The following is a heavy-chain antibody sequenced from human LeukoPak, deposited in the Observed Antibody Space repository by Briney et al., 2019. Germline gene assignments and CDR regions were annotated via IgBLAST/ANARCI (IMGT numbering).Heavy chain of an antibody. CDR3: ARLDYGDYGVVY. J-gene: IGHJ4*02. CDR1: GYTFTSYG. D-gene: IGHD4-17*01. V-gene: IGHV1-18*04. CDR2: ISAYNGNA. Sequence: ASVKVACTASGYTFTSYGISWVRQAPGQGLEWMGWISAYNGNANYAQKLQGRVTMTTDTSTSTAYMELRSLRSDDTAVYYCARLDYGDYGVVYWGQGTLVTVSS.